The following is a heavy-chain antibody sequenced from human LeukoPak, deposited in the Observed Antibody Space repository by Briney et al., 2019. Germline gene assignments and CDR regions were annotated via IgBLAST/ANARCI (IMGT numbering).Heavy chain of an antibody. CDR3: ARQSAAAQYTNWLDP. V-gene: IGHV5-51*01. J-gene: IGHJ5*02. CDR2: IYPADSDT. CDR1: GYSFTSFW. D-gene: IGHD2-2*01. Sequence: GESLKISCKGSGYSFTSFWIGWVRQMPGKGLEWMGIIYPADSDTRYSPSFQGQVTISADKSTSTAYLQWSSLKASDTAMYYCARQSAAAQYTNWLDPWGQGTLVTVSS.